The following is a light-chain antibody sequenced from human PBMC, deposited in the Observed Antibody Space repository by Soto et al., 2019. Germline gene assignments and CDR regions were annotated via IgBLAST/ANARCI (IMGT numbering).Light chain of an antibody. CDR3: QNYNSAPIT. V-gene: IGKV1-27*01. CDR1: QGIAYS. J-gene: IGKJ5*01. CDR2: GAS. Sequence: DIQMTQSPSSLSVSVGDTVTITCRASQGIAYSLAWYQQKPGKVPQLLIYGASSLPSGVPSRFSGSGSGTDFTLTISTLQPEDVAAYYCQNYNSAPITFGHGTRLEIK.